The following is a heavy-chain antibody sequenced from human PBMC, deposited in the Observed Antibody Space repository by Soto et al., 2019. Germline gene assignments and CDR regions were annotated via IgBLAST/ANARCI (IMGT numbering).Heavy chain of an antibody. V-gene: IGHV1-24*01. CDR1: GYTLTELS. CDR3: ATDLGVRGYSYGYSADAFDI. J-gene: IGHJ3*02. Sequence: ASMKVSCKVSGYTLTELSMHWVRQAPGKGLEWMGGFDPEDGETIYAQKFQGRVTMTEDTSTDTAYMELSSLRSEDTAVYYCATDLGVRGYSYGYSADAFDIWGQGTMVTVSS. D-gene: IGHD5-18*01. CDR2: FDPEDGET.